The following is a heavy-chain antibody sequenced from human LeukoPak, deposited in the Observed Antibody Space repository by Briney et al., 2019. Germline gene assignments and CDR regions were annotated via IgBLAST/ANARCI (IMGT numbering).Heavy chain of an antibody. CDR2: ISGSGGST. Sequence: GGSLTLSSAASGFRLSSNAMSWVRQAPGKGLEWVSGISGSGGSTYYADSVKGRFTISRDNSKNTLYLQMNSLRAEDTAVYYCAKETGYSGYDYGDYWGQGTLVTVSS. V-gene: IGHV3-23*01. J-gene: IGHJ4*02. CDR1: GFRLSSNA. CDR3: AKETGYSGYDYGDY. D-gene: IGHD5-12*01.